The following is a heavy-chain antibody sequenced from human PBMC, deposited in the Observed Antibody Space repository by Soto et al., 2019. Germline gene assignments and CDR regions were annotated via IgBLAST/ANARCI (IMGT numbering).Heavy chain of an antibody. CDR1: GYRFTSYC. D-gene: IGHD4-17*01. V-gene: IGHV5-51*01. CDR3: ARPTTTVTTYDAFDI. CDR2: IYPGDSDT. Sequence: GESLKISCKGCGYRFTSYCIGWVRQMPGKGLEWMGIIYPGDSDTRYSPSFQGQVTISADKSISTAYLQWSSLKASDTAMYYCARPTTTVTTYDAFDIWGQGTMVTVSS. J-gene: IGHJ3*02.